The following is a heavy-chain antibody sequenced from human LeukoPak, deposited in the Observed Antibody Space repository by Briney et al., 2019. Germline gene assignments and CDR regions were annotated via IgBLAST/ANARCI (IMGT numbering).Heavy chain of an antibody. CDR2: ISGGGGTT. Sequence: PERSLRLSCAASGFTFTSYAMSCVRQAPGKGLEWVSTISGGGGTTYYAGGATYNADSVKGRFTVSRDNSKNTLYLQMNSLRAEDTAVYYCAKCLGMPYNWFDPWGQGTLVTVSS. V-gene: IGHV3-23*01. CDR1: GFTFTSYA. CDR3: AKCLGMPYNWFDP. J-gene: IGHJ5*02. D-gene: IGHD1-26*01.